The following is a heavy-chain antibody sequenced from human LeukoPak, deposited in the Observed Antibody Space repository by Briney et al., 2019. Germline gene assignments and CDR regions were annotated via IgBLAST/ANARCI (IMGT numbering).Heavy chain of an antibody. V-gene: IGHV5-51*01. CDR1: GYSFTTYW. CDR2: IYPGDSDT. CDR3: ARHPSGDPYLPFDG. J-gene: IGHJ4*02. D-gene: IGHD7-27*01. Sequence: GESLKISCKGPGYSFTTYWIGWGRQMPGKGLEWMGIIYPGDSDTRYSPSFQGQVSISADKSISTAYLQWSSLKASDTATYYCARHPSGDPYLPFDGWGQGNVVSVSS.